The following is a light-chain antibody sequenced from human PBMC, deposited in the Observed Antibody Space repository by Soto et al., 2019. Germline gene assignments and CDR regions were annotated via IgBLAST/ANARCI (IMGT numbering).Light chain of an antibody. J-gene: IGKJ1*01. CDR2: NAA. CDR1: QNINIW. V-gene: IGKV1-5*01. CDR3: QQYNGDSRG. Sequence: DIQMTQSPSTLSASVGDRVTITCRASQNINIWLAWYQQKPGKAPKLLIYNAAYLESGVPSRFSGSGSGTEFTRTIGSLQPDDFAIYYCQQYNGDSRGFGQGTKVELK.